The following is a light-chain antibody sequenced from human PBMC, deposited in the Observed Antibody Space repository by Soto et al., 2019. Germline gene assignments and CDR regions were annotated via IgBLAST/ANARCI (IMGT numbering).Light chain of an antibody. CDR3: SSYTSSSTLV. CDR1: SSDVGGYSY. CDR2: DVS. Sequence: QSVLTQPASVSGSPGQSITISCTGTSSDVGGYSYVSWYQQHPGKAPKLMIYDVSNRPSGVSNLFSGSKSGNTASLTISGLQAEYEADYYCSSYTSSSTLVFGGGTKLTVL. V-gene: IGLV2-14*01. J-gene: IGLJ2*01.